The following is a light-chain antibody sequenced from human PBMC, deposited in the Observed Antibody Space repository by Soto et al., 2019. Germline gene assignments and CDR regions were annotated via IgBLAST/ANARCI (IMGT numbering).Light chain of an antibody. J-gene: IGLJ2*01. CDR3: CSYADSYSLV. CDR2: DVS. Sequence: QSVLTQPRSVSGSPGQSVTISCTGTSSDVGGHNHVSWYQQHPGKAPKLMIYDVSKRPSGAPDRFSGSKSGNTASLTISGLQAEDEADYYCCSYADSYSLVFGGGTKLTVL. CDR1: SSDVGGHNH. V-gene: IGLV2-11*01.